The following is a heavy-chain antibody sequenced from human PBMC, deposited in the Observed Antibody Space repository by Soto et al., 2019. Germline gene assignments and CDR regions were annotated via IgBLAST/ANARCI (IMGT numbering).Heavy chain of an antibody. Sequence: GWSPRLSCAASGFSFSHYWMHWVRQAPGKGLVWVSRISPDGRTTTYADSVKGRFTISRDNAKSTLYLQMNSLTVEDGAVYYCADSWLPTSYWGPGTLVTVSS. V-gene: IGHV3-74*01. CDR2: ISPDGRTT. CDR1: GFSFSHYW. CDR3: ADSWLPTSY. J-gene: IGHJ4*02. D-gene: IGHD3-10*01.